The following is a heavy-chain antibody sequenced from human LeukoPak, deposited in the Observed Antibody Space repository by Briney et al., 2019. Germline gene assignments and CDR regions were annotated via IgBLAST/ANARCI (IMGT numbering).Heavy chain of an antibody. D-gene: IGHD6-19*01. V-gene: IGHV3-48*04. J-gene: IGHJ4*02. Sequence: GGSLRLSCAASKFTFSRSSMNWVRQAPGKGLEWLSYISDSSTTIYYADSVKGRFTISRDNAKNSLYLQMNSLRAEDTAVYYCAKTSGWPYCFDYWGQGTLVTVSS. CDR2: ISDSSTTI. CDR1: KFTFSRSS. CDR3: AKTSGWPYCFDY.